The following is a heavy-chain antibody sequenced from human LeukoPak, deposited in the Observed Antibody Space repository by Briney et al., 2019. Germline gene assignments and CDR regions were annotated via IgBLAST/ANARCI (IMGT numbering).Heavy chain of an antibody. J-gene: IGHJ4*02. D-gene: IGHD6-13*01. V-gene: IGHV4-31*03. CDR2: IYYSGST. Sequence: SETLSFTCTVSGGSISSGGYYWSWIRQHPGKGLEWIGYIYYSGSTYYNPSLKSRVTISVDTSKNQFSLKLSSVTAADTAVYYCATQQLVLYYFDYWGQGTLVTVSS. CDR3: ATQQLVLYYFDY. CDR1: GGSISSGGYY.